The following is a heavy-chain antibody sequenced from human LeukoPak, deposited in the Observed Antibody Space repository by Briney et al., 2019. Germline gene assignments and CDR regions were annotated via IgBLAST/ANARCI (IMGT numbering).Heavy chain of an antibody. D-gene: IGHD2/OR15-2a*01. CDR2: ISAYNGNT. V-gene: IGHV1-18*01. Sequence: ASVKVSCKASGYTFTSYGISWVRQAPGQGLEWMGWISAYNGNTNYAQKIQGRVTMTTDTSTSTAYMELRSLRSDDTAVYYCARDSLVEYFGSYYYYYYGMDVWGQGTTVTVSS. CDR1: GYTFTSYG. J-gene: IGHJ6*02. CDR3: ARDSLVEYFGSYYYYYYGMDV.